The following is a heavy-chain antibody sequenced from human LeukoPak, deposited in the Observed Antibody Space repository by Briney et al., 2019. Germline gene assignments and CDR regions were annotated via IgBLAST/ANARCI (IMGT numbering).Heavy chain of an antibody. CDR3: ARDDGGWYRGDVY. Sequence: GGSLRLSYAASGFTVSSNYMSWVRQAPGKGLEWVSVIYSGGSTYYADSVKGRFTISRDNSKNTLYLQMNSLRAEDTAVYYCARDDGGWYRGDVYWGQGTLVTVSS. CDR1: GFTVSSNY. J-gene: IGHJ4*02. D-gene: IGHD6-19*01. V-gene: IGHV3-66*01. CDR2: IYSGGST.